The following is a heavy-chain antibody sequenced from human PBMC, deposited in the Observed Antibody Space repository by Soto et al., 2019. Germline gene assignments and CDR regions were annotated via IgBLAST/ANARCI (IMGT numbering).Heavy chain of an antibody. CDR3: AAPETYYYGSGSYQIGYYYYGMDV. V-gene: IGHV1-58*01. J-gene: IGHJ6*02. Sequence: SVKVSCKASGFTFTSSAVQWVRQARGQRLEWIGWIVVGSGNTNYAQKFQERVTITRDMSTSTAYMELSSLRSEDTAVYYCAAPETYYYGSGSYQIGYYYYGMDVWGQGTTVTVSS. D-gene: IGHD3-10*01. CDR1: GFTFTSSA. CDR2: IVVGSGNT.